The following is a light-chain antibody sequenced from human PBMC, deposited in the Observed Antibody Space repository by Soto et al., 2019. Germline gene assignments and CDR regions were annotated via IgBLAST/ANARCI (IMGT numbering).Light chain of an antibody. V-gene: IGKV3D-20*02. J-gene: IGKJ5*01. CDR3: QQRSNWPT. CDR1: QSVSSD. Sequence: EIVMTQSPATLSVSPGARATLSCRASQSVSSDLAWYQQKPGQAPRLLIYGASSRATGIPDRFSGSGSGTDFTLTISRLEPEDFAVYYCQQRSNWPTFGQGTRLEIK. CDR2: GAS.